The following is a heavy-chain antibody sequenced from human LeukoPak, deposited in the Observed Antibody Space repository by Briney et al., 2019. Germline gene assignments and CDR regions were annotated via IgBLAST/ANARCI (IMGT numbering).Heavy chain of an antibody. D-gene: IGHD6-13*01. CDR1: GFTFDDYA. CDR2: ITWDGDST. J-gene: IGHJ4*02. V-gene: IGHV3-43D*03. Sequence: PGGSLRLSCAASGFTFDDYAMHWVRQAPGKGLEWVSLITWDGDSTYYADSAKGRFTISRDSSKNYLYLQMNSLRAEDTALYYCAKGTSSWHEFDSWGQGTLVTVSS. CDR3: AKGTSSWHEFDS.